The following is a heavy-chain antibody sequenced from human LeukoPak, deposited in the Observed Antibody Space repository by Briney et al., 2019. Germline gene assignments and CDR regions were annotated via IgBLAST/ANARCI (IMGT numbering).Heavy chain of an antibody. CDR3: GRVGGMVRGVIITYYFDY. Sequence: SETLSLTCTVSGGSISSYYWSWIRQPPGKGLEWIGYIYYSGSTNYNPSLKSRVTISVDTSKNQFSLKLSSVTAADTAVYYCGRVGGMVRGVIITYYFDYWAQGTLVTVSS. D-gene: IGHD3-10*01. CDR1: GGSISSYY. CDR2: IYYSGST. V-gene: IGHV4-59*08. J-gene: IGHJ4*02.